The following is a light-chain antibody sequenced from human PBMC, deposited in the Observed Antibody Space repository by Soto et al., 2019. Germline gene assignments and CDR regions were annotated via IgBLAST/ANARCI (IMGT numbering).Light chain of an antibody. V-gene: IGKV1-5*03. CDR2: KAS. CDR3: QQYNSYWAYT. Sequence: DIQMTQSPSTLSASVGDRVTITCRARQSISSWLAWYQQKPGKAPKLLIYKASSLESGVPSRFSGSGSGTEFTLTISSLQPDDFATYYCQQYNSYWAYTFGQGTKLEIK. CDR1: QSISSW. J-gene: IGKJ2*01.